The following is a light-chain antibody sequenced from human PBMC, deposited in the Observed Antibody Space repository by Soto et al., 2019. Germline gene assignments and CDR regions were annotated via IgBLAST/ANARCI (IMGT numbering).Light chain of an antibody. CDR1: SSNIGSNT. Sequence: QSVLTQPRSASGTPGQRVTNSCSGSSSNIGSNTVNWYQQLPGTAPKLLIYSNNQRPSGVPDRFSGSKSGTSASLAISGLQSEDEADYYCAAWDDSLNGPRYVFGTGTKVTVL. V-gene: IGLV1-44*01. CDR2: SNN. CDR3: AAWDDSLNGPRYV. J-gene: IGLJ1*01.